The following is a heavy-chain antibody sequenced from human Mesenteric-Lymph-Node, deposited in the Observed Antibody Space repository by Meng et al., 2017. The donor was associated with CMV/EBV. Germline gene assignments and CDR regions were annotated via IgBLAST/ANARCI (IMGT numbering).Heavy chain of an antibody. J-gene: IGHJ4*02. CDR1: GGSISSSSYY. CDR3: ARGGYCTSTNCFFDS. V-gene: IGHV4-39*07. D-gene: IGHD2-2*01. CDR2: IYYSGST. Sequence: GSLRLSCTVSGGSISSSSYYWGWIRQPPGKGLEWIGSIYYSGSTYYNPSLKSRVTISVDTSKNQFSLKLSSVTAADTAVYYCARGGYCTSTNCFFDSWGQGTLVTVSS.